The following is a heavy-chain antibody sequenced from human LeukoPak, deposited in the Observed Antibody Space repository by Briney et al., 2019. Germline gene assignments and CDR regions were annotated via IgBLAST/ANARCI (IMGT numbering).Heavy chain of an antibody. J-gene: IGHJ4*02. Sequence: PGGSLRLSCAASGFTFSTYWMHWVRQVPGKGLVLVSHINSDGSGTSYADSVKGRFTISRDNAKNTLYLQMNSLRVEDTAVYYCARPPAYDSRNYYFAYWGQGILVTVSS. D-gene: IGHD3-22*01. CDR2: INSDGSGT. CDR3: ARPPAYDSRNYYFAY. V-gene: IGHV3-74*01. CDR1: GFTFSTYW.